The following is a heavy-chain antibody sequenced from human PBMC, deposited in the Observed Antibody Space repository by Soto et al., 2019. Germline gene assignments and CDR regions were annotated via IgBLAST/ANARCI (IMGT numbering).Heavy chain of an antibody. CDR3: AHRPPNTRYDLQNWFDP. V-gene: IGHV2-5*01. Sequence: QITLKESGPTLVKPTQTLTLTCTFSGFSLSTSGVGVGWIRQPPGKALEWLALIYWNDDKRYSPSLKSRLTITKDTSKNQVVLTMTNMDPVDTATYYCAHRPPNTRYDLQNWFDPWGQGTLVTVSS. J-gene: IGHJ5*02. D-gene: IGHD5-12*01. CDR1: GFSLSTSGVG. CDR2: IYWNDDK.